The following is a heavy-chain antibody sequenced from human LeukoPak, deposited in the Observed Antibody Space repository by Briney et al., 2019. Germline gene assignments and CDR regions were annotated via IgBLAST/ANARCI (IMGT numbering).Heavy chain of an antibody. CDR1: GFTFSSYA. D-gene: IGHD5-18*01. CDR3: AKDGRGYSYGSHYYYGMDV. J-gene: IGHJ6*02. CDR2: ISGSGGST. V-gene: IGHV3-23*01. Sequence: GGSLRLSCAASGFTFSSYAMSWVRQTPGKGLEWVSAISGSGGSTYYADSVKGRFTISRDNSKNTLYLQMNSLRAEDTAVYYCAKDGRGYSYGSHYYYGMDVWGQGTTVTVSS.